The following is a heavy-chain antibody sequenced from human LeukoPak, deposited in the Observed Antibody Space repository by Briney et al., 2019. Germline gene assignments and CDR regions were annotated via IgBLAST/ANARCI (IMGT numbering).Heavy chain of an antibody. Sequence: SETLSLTCAVSGGSISSSNWWSWVRQPPGKGLEWIGEIYHSGSTNYNPSLKSRVTISVDKSKNQLSLKLSSVTAADTAVYYCARQHYSNYGGYYGMDVWGQGTTVTVSS. CDR3: ARQHYSNYGGYYGMDV. CDR1: GGSISSSNW. D-gene: IGHD4-11*01. CDR2: IYHSGST. J-gene: IGHJ6*02. V-gene: IGHV4-4*02.